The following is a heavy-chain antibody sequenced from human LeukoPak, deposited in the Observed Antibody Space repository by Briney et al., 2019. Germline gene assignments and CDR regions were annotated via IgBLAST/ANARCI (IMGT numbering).Heavy chain of an antibody. V-gene: IGHV3-30*03. J-gene: IGHJ4*02. D-gene: IGHD5-18*01. CDR1: GFTFSNYG. CDR3: ARTAQELQLWSYFDY. CDR2: ISYDESDK. Sequence: GGSLRLSCAASGFTFSNYGMHWVRQAPGKGLEWVAVISYDESDKYYADSVKGRFTISRDNSKNTLYLQMNSLRPEDTAVYYCARTAQELQLWSYFDYWGQGTLVTVSS.